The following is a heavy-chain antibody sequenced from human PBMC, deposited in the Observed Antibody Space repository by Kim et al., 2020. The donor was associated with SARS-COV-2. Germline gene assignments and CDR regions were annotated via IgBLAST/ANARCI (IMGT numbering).Heavy chain of an antibody. Sequence: ASVKVSCKASGYTFTGYYMHWVRQAPGQGLEWMGRINPNSGGTNYAQKFQGRVTMTRNTSISTAYMELSRLRSDDTAVYYCARDTSVEVRGLDYGMDVWGQGTTVTVSS. D-gene: IGHD3-10*01. J-gene: IGHJ6*02. CDR1: GYTFTGYY. CDR2: INPNSGGT. V-gene: IGHV1-2*06. CDR3: ARDTSVEVRGLDYGMDV.